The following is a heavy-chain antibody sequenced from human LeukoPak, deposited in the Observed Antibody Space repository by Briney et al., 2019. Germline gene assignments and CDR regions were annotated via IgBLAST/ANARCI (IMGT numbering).Heavy chain of an antibody. CDR2: ITWNSDPI. J-gene: IGHJ3*02. CDR3: AKDTTYYYDSSGYDGFDI. CDR1: GFTFDDYA. D-gene: IGHD3-22*01. Sequence: PGRSLRLSCAASGFTFDDYAMHWVRHAPGKGLEWVSGITWNSDPIDYADSVKGRFTISRDNAKNSLYLQMNSLRAEDTALYYCAKDTTYYYDSSGYDGFDIWGQGTMVTVSS. V-gene: IGHV3-9*01.